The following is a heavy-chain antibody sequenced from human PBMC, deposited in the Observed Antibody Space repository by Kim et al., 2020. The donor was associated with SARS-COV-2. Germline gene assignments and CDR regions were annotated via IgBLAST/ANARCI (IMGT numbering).Heavy chain of an antibody. CDR2: ISYGGSNK. V-gene: IGHV3-30-3*01. J-gene: IGHJ6*02. CDR1: GFTFSSYA. Sequence: GGSLRLSCAASGFTFSSYAMHWVRQAPGKGLECVAVISYGGSNKYYADSVKGRITISRDNSKNTPYLQMNSLRAEDTAVYYCARGRGGSYYYGMDVWGQGTTVTVSS. D-gene: IGHD1-26*01. CDR3: ARGRGGSYYYGMDV.